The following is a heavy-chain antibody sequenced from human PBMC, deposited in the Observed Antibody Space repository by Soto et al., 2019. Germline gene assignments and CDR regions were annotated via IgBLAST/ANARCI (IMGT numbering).Heavy chain of an antibody. V-gene: IGHV1-2*02. J-gene: IGHJ4*02. CDR3: ASTLLSGGSPDY. CDR1: GYTFTGYY. CDR2: INPNSGGT. D-gene: IGHD2-15*01. Sequence: ASVKVSCKASGYTFTGYYMHWVRQAPGQGLEWMGWINPNSGGTNYAQKFQGRVTMTRDTSISTAYMELSRLRSDDTAVFYCASTLLSGGSPDYWGQGTLVTVSS.